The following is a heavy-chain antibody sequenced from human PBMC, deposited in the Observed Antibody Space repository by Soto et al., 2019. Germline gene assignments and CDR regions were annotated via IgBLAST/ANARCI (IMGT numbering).Heavy chain of an antibody. V-gene: IGHV1-69*13. D-gene: IGHD3-22*01. CDR1: GGTFSSYA. CDR3: ARPPAVYDSSGYYYPPEYFQH. Sequence: SVKVSCKASGGTFSSYAISWVRQAPGQGLEWMGGIIPIFGTANYAQKFQGRVTITADESTSTAYMELSSLRSEDTAVYYCARPPAVYDSSGYYYPPEYFQHWGQGTLVTV. CDR2: IIPIFGTA. J-gene: IGHJ1*01.